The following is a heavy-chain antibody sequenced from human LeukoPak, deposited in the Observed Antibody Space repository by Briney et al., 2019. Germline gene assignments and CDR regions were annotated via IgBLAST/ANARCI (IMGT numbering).Heavy chain of an antibody. CDR1: GFTFSDSA. V-gene: IGHV3-23*01. Sequence: PGGSLRLSCAASGFTFSDSAMDWVRQAPGKGLEWGSLISHSGANTFYADSVKGRFSVSRDNSKNTMYLQMNILRAEDTAIYYCARNWPASSGSYMGDWGQGTLVIVSS. CDR3: ARNWPASSGSYMGD. J-gene: IGHJ4*02. CDR2: ISHSGANT. D-gene: IGHD3-10*01.